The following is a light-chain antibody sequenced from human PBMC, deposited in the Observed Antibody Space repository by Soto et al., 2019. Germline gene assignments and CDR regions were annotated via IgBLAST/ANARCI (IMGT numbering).Light chain of an antibody. Sequence: QSALTQPRSVSGSPGQSVTISCTGTSSDVGSYNYVSWYQQHPGKAPKLMIYDVSKRPSGVPDRFSGSKSGNTASLTISGLQAEDEADYYCCSYAGSYTHYVFATGTKLTVL. CDR3: CSYAGSYTHYV. J-gene: IGLJ1*01. CDR1: SSDVGSYNY. CDR2: DVS. V-gene: IGLV2-11*01.